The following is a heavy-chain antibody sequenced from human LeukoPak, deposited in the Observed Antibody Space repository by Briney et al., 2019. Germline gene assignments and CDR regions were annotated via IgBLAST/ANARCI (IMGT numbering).Heavy chain of an antibody. CDR1: GGTFSSCA. CDR2: IVPIFGTA. J-gene: IGHJ3*02. CDR3: ARGARYYYTDAFDI. D-gene: IGHD3-22*01. V-gene: IGHV1-69*13. Sequence: SVKVSCKASGGTFSSCAISWVRQAPGQGLEWMGGIVPIFGTANYAQKFQGRVTITADESTSTAYMELSSLRSEDTAVYYCARGARYYYTDAFDIWGQGTMVTVSS.